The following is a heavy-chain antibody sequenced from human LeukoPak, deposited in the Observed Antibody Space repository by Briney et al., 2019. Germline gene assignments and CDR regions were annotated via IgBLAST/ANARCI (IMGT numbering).Heavy chain of an antibody. CDR3: ARGRPSVVTPVEAFDI. V-gene: IGHV4-59*01. J-gene: IGHJ3*02. CDR2: IYYSGST. Sequence: PSETLSLTCTVSGGSISSYYWSWIRQPPGKGLEWIGYIYYSGSTNYNPSLKSRVTISVDTSKNQFSLKLSSVTAADTAVYYCARGRPSVVTPVEAFDIWGQGTMVTVSS. D-gene: IGHD4-23*01. CDR1: GGSISSYY.